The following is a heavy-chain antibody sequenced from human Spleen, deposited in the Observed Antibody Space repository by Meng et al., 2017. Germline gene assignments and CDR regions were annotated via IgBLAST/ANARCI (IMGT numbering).Heavy chain of an antibody. J-gene: IGHJ4*02. D-gene: IGHD2-8*01. V-gene: IGHV3-9*01. CDR1: GFTFSGYW. CDR3: AKDGNGVY. CDR2: ISWNSGSI. Sequence: SLKISCAASGFTFSGYWMTWVRQAPGKGLEWVSGISWNSGSIGYADSVKGRFTISRDNAKNSLYLQMNSLRAEDTALYYCAKDGNGVYWGQGTLVTVSS.